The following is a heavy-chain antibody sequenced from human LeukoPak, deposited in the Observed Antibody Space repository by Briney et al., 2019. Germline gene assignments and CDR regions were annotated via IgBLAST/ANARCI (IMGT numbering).Heavy chain of an antibody. D-gene: IGHD6-19*01. CDR2: IRRKGKNNAT. CDR1: GFPLSGSA. CDR3: TRHLSGRPPFDL. Sequence: GGSLKLSCAASGFPLSGSALHWVRQASGKGLEWVGRIRRKGKNNATAYDVSVKGRFTISRNDSENTAFLQMNSLKTEDTPVYYCTRHLSGRPPFDLWGRGTLVTVSS. J-gene: IGHJ4*02. V-gene: IGHV3-73*01.